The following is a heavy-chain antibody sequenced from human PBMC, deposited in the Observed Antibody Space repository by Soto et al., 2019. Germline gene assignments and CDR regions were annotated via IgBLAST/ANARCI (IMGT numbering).Heavy chain of an antibody. V-gene: IGHV4-59*08. J-gene: IGHJ4*02. D-gene: IGHD2-2*01. CDR2: IYYSGST. CDR1: GGSISSYY. CDR3: ARHFAYCSSTSCYRTFDY. Sequence: SETLSLTCTVSGGSISSYYWSWIRQPPGKGLEWIGYIYYSGSTNYNPSLKSRVTISVDTSKNQFSLKLSSVTAADTAVYYCARHFAYCSSTSCYRTFDYWGQGTLVTVSS.